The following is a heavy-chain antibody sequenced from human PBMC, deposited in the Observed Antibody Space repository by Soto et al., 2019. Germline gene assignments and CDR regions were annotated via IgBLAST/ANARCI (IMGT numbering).Heavy chain of an antibody. V-gene: IGHV1-2*02. CDR2: INPNSGGT. Sequence: SVKVSCQASGYTFTGYYMHWVRQAPGQGLELMGWINPNSGGTNYAQKFQGRVTMTRDTSINTAYMELSRLRSDDTAVYYCARDRSVRGNSDYYYYYGMDVWGQGTTVTVSS. D-gene: IGHD3-10*01. CDR3: ARDRSVRGNSDYYYYYGMDV. CDR1: GYTFTGYY. J-gene: IGHJ6*02.